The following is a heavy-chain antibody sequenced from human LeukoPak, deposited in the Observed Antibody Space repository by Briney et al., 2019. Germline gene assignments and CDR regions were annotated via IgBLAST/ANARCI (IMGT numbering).Heavy chain of an antibody. D-gene: IGHD6-13*01. V-gene: IGHV4-4*02. J-gene: IGHJ4*02. CDR1: GGSSSSSNW. Sequence: SETLSLTCAVSGGSSSSSNWWNWVRQPPGKGLEWIGEIDHSGRTNYNPSLKSRVTISVDTSKNQFSLKLSSVTAADTAVYYCATYGQQLGREIDYWGQGTLVTVSS. CDR3: ATYGQQLGREIDY. CDR2: IDHSGRT.